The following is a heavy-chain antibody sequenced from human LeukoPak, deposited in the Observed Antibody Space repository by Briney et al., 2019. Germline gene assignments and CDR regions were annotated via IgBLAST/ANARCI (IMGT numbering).Heavy chain of an antibody. J-gene: IGHJ4*02. CDR2: ISSGGSAI. CDR1: GFTFSDYY. Sequence: GGSLRLSCAASGFTFSDYYMSWIRQAPGKGLEWISYISSGGSAIYYADSVKGRFTISRDNAKSSLYLQMNSLRAEDTAVYYCARDQSSYGYSPPHWGQGTLVTVSS. V-gene: IGHV3-11*01. CDR3: ARDQSSYGYSPPH. D-gene: IGHD5-18*01.